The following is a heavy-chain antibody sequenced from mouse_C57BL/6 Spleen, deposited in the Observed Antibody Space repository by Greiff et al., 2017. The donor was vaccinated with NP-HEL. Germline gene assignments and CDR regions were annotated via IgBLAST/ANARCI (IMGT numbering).Heavy chain of an antibody. Sequence: VHVQQSGAELVKPGASVKLSCTASGFNFKDYYMHWVKQRPEQGLEWIGRFDPEDGDTKYAPKFQGKATLTADTSSNTAYLQLSSLTSEDTAVDYGARHYYNGSHCYFDDWGKGTTVTVSS. D-gene: IGHD1-1*01. J-gene: IGHJ1*03. CDR2: FDPEDGDT. CDR3: ARHYYNGSHCYFDD. CDR1: GFNFKDYY. V-gene: IGHV14-2*01.